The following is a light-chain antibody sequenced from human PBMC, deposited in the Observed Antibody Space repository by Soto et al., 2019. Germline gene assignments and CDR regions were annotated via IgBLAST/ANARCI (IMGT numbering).Light chain of an antibody. V-gene: IGLV2-14*01. Sequence: QSALTQPACVSGSPGQSITISCTGTSNDIGIYNYVSWYQQHPGKAPKLVICEVSNRPSGVSSRFSGSKSGNTASLTISGLRAEDEADYYCTSFTTTNIWVFGGGTKLTVL. CDR2: EVS. CDR1: SNDIGIYNY. CDR3: TSFTTTNIWV. J-gene: IGLJ3*02.